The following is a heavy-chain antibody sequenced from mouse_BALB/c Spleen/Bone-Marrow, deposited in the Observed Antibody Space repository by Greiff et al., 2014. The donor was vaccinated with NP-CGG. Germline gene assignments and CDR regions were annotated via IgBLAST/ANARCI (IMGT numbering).Heavy chain of an antibody. Sequence: VQLQQSGGGLVQPGGSRKLSCAASGFTFSSLGMHWVRQAPEKGLEWVAYISSGSTAIFYADTVKGRFTISRDNPKNTLFLQMTSLRSEDTAMYYCTRGGNWDDFDVWGAGTTVTVSS. J-gene: IGHJ1*01. CDR3: TRGGNWDDFDV. V-gene: IGHV5-17*02. CDR1: GFTFSSLG. CDR2: ISSGSTAI. D-gene: IGHD4-1*01.